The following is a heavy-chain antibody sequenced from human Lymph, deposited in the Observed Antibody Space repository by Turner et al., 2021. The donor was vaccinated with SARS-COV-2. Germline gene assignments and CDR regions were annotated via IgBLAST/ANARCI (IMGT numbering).Heavy chain of an antibody. D-gene: IGHD3-10*01. V-gene: IGHV3-30-3*01. J-gene: IGHJ4*02. Sequence: QVQLVESGGGVVQPGRSRRLSCAASGFNFSSYAMYWVPQAPGKGLGWVAVISYDGSNKYYADSVKGRFTISRDNSKNTLYLQMNSLRAEDTAVYYCARGDYYGSGSYPGKTFDCWGQGTLVTVSS. CDR3: ARGDYYGSGSYPGKTFDC. CDR1: GFNFSSYA. CDR2: ISYDGSNK.